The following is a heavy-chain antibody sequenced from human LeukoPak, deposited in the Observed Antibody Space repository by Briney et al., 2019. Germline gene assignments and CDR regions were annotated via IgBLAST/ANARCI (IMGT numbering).Heavy chain of an antibody. J-gene: IGHJ4*02. Sequence: GGSLKISCKGSGYSFATYWIGWVRQMPGKGLEWMGIIYPGDSDTRYSPSFQGQVTISADKSISTAYLQWSSLKASDTAMYYCARHAPFYYYDSSGLFDYWGQGTLVTVSS. CDR2: IYPGDSDT. CDR3: ARHAPFYYYDSSGLFDY. V-gene: IGHV5-51*01. CDR1: GYSFATYW. D-gene: IGHD3-22*01.